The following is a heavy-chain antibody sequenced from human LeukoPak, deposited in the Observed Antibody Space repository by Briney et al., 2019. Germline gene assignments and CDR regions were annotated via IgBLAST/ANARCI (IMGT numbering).Heavy chain of an antibody. J-gene: IGHJ4*02. CDR2: THYRSKWYN. CDR3: ARETQGDYYDSSGLDY. V-gene: IGHV6-1*01. Sequence: SQTLSLTCAISGDSVSSNSAAWNWIRQSPSRGLEWLGRTHYRSKWYNDYAVFVKSRITINPDTSKNQFSLQLISVTPEDTAVYYCARETQGDYYDSSGLDYWGQGTLVTVSS. CDR1: GDSVSSNSAA. D-gene: IGHD3-22*01.